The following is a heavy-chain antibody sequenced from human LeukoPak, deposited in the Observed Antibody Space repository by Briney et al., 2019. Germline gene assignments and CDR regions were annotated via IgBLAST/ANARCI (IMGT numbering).Heavy chain of an antibody. CDR1: GESFSGYY. CDR2: INHSGST. CDR3: ARGQYSYALDY. V-gene: IGHV4-34*01. D-gene: IGHD5-18*01. Sequence: SETLSLTCAVYGESFSGYYWSWIRQPPGKGLEWVGEINHSGSTNYNPSLKSRVTISVDTSKNQFSLKLSSVTAADTAVYYCARGQYSYALDYWGQGTLVTVSS. J-gene: IGHJ4*02.